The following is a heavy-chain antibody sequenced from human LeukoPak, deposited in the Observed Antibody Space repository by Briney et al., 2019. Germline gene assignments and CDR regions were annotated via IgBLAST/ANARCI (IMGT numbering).Heavy chain of an antibody. V-gene: IGHV3-49*03. CDR3: SRATVIVVLGKYYFDY. Sequence: GGSLRLSCTSSGFTFGDYAMSWFRQAPGKGLEWVGFIRFKAYGGTAEYAASVEGSFTISRDDSKSVAYLQMNSLNTEDTAVYYCSRATVIVVLGKYYFDYWGQGALVTVSS. CDR2: IRFKAYGGTA. CDR1: GFTFGDYA. J-gene: IGHJ4*02. D-gene: IGHD3-22*01.